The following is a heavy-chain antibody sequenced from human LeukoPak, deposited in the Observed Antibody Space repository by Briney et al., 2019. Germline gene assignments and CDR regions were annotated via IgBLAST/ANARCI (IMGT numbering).Heavy chain of an antibody. Sequence: GGSLRLSCVGSGFFLTSYGTSWVRLTPGKGLQWVAGMYADGSVTQYEDAVKGRFTISRDTSKNTLYLQMNSLRDDDTALYYCVKDMTYGDGKWEFDLWGQGTPVTVSS. CDR2: MYADGSVT. CDR3: VKDMTYGDGKWEFDL. D-gene: IGHD2-21*02. J-gene: IGHJ5*02. V-gene: IGHV3-23*03. CDR1: GFFLTSYG.